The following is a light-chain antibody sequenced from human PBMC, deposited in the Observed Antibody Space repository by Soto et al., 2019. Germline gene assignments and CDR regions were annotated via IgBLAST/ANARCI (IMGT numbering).Light chain of an antibody. V-gene: IGKV3-20*01. CDR3: HQFGSSPPAFT. CDR2: GAS. CDR1: QSVSTRY. Sequence: ESMLTQSPGTLSLSPGERATLSCRASQSVSTRYLAWYQQKPGQAPRLLIYGASISATGIPDRFSGSGSETYFTLTISRLAPEDFAVYYCHQFGSSPPAFTFGQGTKLEI. J-gene: IGKJ2*01.